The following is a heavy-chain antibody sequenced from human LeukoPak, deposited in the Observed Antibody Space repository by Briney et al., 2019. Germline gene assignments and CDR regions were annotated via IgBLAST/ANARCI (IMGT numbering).Heavy chain of an antibody. V-gene: IGHV3-33*01. CDR3: ARDVLGYCSSTSCSPAFDI. CDR2: IWYDGSNK. D-gene: IGHD2-2*01. J-gene: IGHJ3*02. CDR1: GFTFSSYG. Sequence: QPGRSLRLSCAASGFTFSSYGMHWVRQAPGKGLEWVAVIWYDGSNKYYADSVKGRFTISRDNSKNTPYLQMNCLRAEHTSMYYCARDVLGYCSSTSCSPAFDIWGQGTMVTVSS.